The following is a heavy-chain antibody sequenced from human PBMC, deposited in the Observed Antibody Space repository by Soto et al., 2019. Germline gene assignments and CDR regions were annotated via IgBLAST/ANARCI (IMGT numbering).Heavy chain of an antibody. D-gene: IGHD2-15*01. V-gene: IGHV4-30-4*01. CDR1: GGSISSGDYY. CDR2: IYYSGST. CDR3: ARDLVVVVAASGSYYGMDV. Sequence: QVQLQESGPGLVKPSQTLSLTCTVSGGSISSGDYYWSWIRQPPGKGLEWAGYIYYSGSTYYNPSLKSRVTISVDTSKNQFSLKLTSVTAADTAVYYCARDLVVVVAASGSYYGMDVWGQGTTVTVSS. J-gene: IGHJ6*02.